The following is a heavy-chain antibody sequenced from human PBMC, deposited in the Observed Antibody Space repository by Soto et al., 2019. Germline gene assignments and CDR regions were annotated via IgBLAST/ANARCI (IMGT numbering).Heavy chain of an antibody. Sequence: QVQLVQSGAEVKKPGASVTLSCTASGYTFTNYVIHWVRQAPGQRLEWVGWVNAGNGNTQYSQSFQDKVTITRDTSASTAYMGLSSLTSEDTAVYYCARGGSTGWLGGYYYHGMDVWGQGTTVTVSS. D-gene: IGHD2-2*01. CDR3: ARGGSTGWLGGYYYHGMDV. CDR1: GYTFTNYV. CDR2: VNAGNGNT. V-gene: IGHV1-3*01. J-gene: IGHJ6*02.